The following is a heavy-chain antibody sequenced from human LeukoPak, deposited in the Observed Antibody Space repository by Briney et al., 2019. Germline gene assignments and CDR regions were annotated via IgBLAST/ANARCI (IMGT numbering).Heavy chain of an antibody. V-gene: IGHV4-39*07. CDR1: GGSISSSNYY. CDR3: ARGPFKRRLGYCSSTSCYAGVNYFDY. Sequence: SETLSLTCTVSGGSISSSNYYWSWIRQPPGKGLEWIGEINHSGSTNYNPSLKSRVTISVDTSKNQFSLKLSSVTAADTAVYYCARGPFKRRLGYCSSTSCYAGVNYFDYWGQGTLVTVSS. D-gene: IGHD2-2*01. J-gene: IGHJ4*02. CDR2: INHSGST.